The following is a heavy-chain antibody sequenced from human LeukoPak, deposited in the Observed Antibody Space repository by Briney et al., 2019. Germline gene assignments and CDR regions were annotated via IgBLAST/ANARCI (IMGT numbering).Heavy chain of an antibody. CDR2: IYHSSSA. CDR3: ARDPRWLTPDCTSTSCYENYFDP. D-gene: IGHD2-2*01. Sequence: SETLSLTCGVSGYSFSSGYGWAWLRQSPGKGLEWIGSIYHSSSAHYNPSLKSRNTISVETSKNQFSLNMYSVTAADTAVYYCARDPRWLTPDCTSTSCYENYFDPWGQGTLVTVSS. V-gene: IGHV4-38-2*02. CDR1: GYSFSSGYG. J-gene: IGHJ5*02.